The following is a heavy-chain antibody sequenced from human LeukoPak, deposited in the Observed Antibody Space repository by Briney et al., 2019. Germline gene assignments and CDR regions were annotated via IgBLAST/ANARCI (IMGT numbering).Heavy chain of an antibody. CDR2: IYYSGST. J-gene: IGHJ5*02. CDR1: GGSISSGGYY. D-gene: IGHD6-13*01. Sequence: PSQTLSLTCTVSGGSISSGGYYWSWIRQHPGKGLEWIGYIYYSGSTYYNPSLKSRVTISVDTSKNQFSLKLSSVTAADTAVYYCARDGTAAAGTGNWFDPWGQGTLVTVSS. V-gene: IGHV4-31*03. CDR3: ARDGTAAAGTGNWFDP.